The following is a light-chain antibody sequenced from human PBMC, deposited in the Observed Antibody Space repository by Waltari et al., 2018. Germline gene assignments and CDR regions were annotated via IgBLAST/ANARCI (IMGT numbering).Light chain of an antibody. V-gene: IGLV2-23*01. CDR2: EGD. Sequence: QSALTQPASASGSPGQSITIPCTETTSGVGGYKLYPWYQQHPGKGPKLTIYEGDRRPSGVSNRFSGSRSGNTASLTISGLQAEDEADYYCCSYAGSSTVVFGGGTKLTVL. CDR3: CSYAGSSTVV. CDR1: TSGVGGYKL. J-gene: IGLJ2*01.